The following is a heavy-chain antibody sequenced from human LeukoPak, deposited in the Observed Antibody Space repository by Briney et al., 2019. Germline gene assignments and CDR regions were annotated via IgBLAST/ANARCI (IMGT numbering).Heavy chain of an antibody. CDR2: ISSSSSYI. CDR3: ARGGPQGIFGVVIESYGMDV. V-gene: IGHV3-21*04. D-gene: IGHD3-3*01. CDR1: GFTFSSSA. Sequence: GGSLRLSCAASGFTFSSSAMSWVRQAPGKGLEWVSSISSSSSYIYYADSVKGRFTISRDNAKNSLYLQMNSLRAEDTAVYYCARGGPQGIFGVVIESYGMDVWGQGTTVTVSS. J-gene: IGHJ6*02.